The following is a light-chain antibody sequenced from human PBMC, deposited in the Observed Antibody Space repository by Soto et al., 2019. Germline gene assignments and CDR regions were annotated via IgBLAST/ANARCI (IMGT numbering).Light chain of an antibody. CDR1: QSISSN. Sequence: EIVMTQSPATLSVSPGEGATLSCRASQSISSNLAWYQQKPGQAPRLVIYGTSSRATGIPDRFSGSGSGTDYTLTITNLEPEDIAIYYCQQRSNWPWTFGQGTKVDIK. J-gene: IGKJ1*01. CDR2: GTS. V-gene: IGKV3-11*01. CDR3: QQRSNWPWT.